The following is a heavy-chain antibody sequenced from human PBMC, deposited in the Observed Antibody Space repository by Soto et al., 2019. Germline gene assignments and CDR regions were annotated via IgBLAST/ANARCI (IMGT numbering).Heavy chain of an antibody. CDR3: ASARLAIEYFQH. V-gene: IGHV4-59*08. D-gene: IGHD6-19*01. J-gene: IGHJ1*01. Sequence: SETLSLTCTVSGGSISSYYWSWIRQPPGKGLEWIGYIYYSGSTNYNPSLKSRVTISVDTSKNQFSLKLSSVTAADTAVYYCASARLAIEYFQHWGQGTLVTVSS. CDR1: GGSISSYY. CDR2: IYYSGST.